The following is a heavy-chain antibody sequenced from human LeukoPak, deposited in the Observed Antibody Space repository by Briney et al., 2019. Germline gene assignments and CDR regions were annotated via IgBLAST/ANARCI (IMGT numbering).Heavy chain of an antibody. CDR1: GFTVSSNY. J-gene: IGHJ3*02. D-gene: IGHD2-21*01. CDR2: IYSGGST. V-gene: IGHV3-66*01. CDR3: ASSVVGDAFDI. Sequence: GGSLRLSCAASGFTVSSNYMSWVRQAPGKGLESVSVIYSGGSTFYVQSVKGRFTISRDNSKNTLYLQMDSLRAKDTAVYYCASSVVGDAFDIWGQGSMVTVSS.